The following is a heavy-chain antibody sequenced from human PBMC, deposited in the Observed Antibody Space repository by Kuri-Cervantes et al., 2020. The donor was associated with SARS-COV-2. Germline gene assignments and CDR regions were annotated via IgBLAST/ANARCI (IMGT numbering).Heavy chain of an antibody. CDR3: ARDSLSYYDSSGYYLTDAFDI. CDR2: IYYSGST. V-gene: IGHV4-31*02. CDR1: GGSISSGGYY. J-gene: IGHJ3*02. D-gene: IGHD3-22*01. Sequence: SCAVSGGSISSGGYYWSWIRQHPGKGLEWIGYIYYSGSTYYNPSLKSRVTISVDTSKNQFSLKLSSVTAADTAVYYCARDSLSYYDSSGYYLTDAFDIWGQGTVVTVSS.